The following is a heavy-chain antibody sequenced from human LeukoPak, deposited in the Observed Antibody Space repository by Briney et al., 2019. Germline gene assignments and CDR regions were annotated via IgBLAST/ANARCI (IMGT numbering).Heavy chain of an antibody. CDR3: ASSSTVTTYRPTFDY. Sequence: ASVKVSCKASGGTFSSYAISWVRQAPGQGLEWMGGIIPIFGTANHAQKFQGRVTITADESTSTAYMELSSLRSEDTAVYYCASSSTVTTYRPTFDYWGQGTLVTVSS. CDR2: IIPIFGTA. J-gene: IGHJ4*02. CDR1: GGTFSSYA. V-gene: IGHV1-69*13. D-gene: IGHD4-17*01.